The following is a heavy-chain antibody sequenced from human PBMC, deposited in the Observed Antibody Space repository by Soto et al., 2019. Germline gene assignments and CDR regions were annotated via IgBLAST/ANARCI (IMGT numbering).Heavy chain of an antibody. CDR3: AIANYGDNDY. J-gene: IGHJ4*02. D-gene: IGHD4-17*01. Sequence: QVQLVQSGAEVKKPGASVKVSCKAPGYIFPSSTISWVRQAPGQGLEWMGWISAYNGNIKDSQKFQGRFTMTTDTSTSTAYMELRSLTSDDTAMYYCAIANYGDNDYWGQGPLVTVSS. CDR2: ISAYNGNI. V-gene: IGHV1-18*01. CDR1: GYIFPSST.